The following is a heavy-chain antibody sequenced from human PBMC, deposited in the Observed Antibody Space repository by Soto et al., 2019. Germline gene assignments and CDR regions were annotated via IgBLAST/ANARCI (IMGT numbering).Heavy chain of an antibody. J-gene: IGHJ5*02. CDR3: AREFCSGGNCYTYYFDP. CDR2: INTDGSNT. D-gene: IGHD2-15*01. Sequence: GGSLRLSCAASGLTFNRYWMHWVRHAPGKGLVWVSHINTDGSNTNYADSVKGRFTISRDNAKSTLFLQMNSLRDEDTAVYYCAREFCSGGNCYTYYFDPWGQGIPVTVAS. V-gene: IGHV3-74*01. CDR1: GLTFNRYW.